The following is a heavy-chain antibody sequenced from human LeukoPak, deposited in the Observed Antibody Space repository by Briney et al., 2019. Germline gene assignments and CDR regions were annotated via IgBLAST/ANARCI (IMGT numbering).Heavy chain of an antibody. CDR2: IGTAGNT. V-gene: IGHV3-13*01. J-gene: IGHJ4*02. Sequence: LTGGSLRLSCAASGFTFSSHDMHWVRQPTGKGPEWVSVIGTAGNTYYTDSVKGRFTISRENAKNSLYLQMDNLRAEDTAVYYCARSKSYSSGWTDFDCWGQGTLVTASS. CDR1: GFTFSSHD. CDR3: ARSKSYSSGWTDFDC. D-gene: IGHD6-19*01.